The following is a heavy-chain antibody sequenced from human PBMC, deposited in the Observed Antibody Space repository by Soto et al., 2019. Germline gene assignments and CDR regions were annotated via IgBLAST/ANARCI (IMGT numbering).Heavy chain of an antibody. CDR2: ISYDGSKK. CDR3: AKVRHTVVVTAYFDY. Sequence: QVPLVESGGGVVQPGRSLRLSCAASGFTFSNYAMHWVRQAPGKGLEWVADISYDGSKKYYADSVKGRFTISRDNSKNTLYLQMNSLRAEDTAVYYCAKVRHTVVVTAYFDYWGQGTLVTVSS. D-gene: IGHD2-21*02. CDR1: GFTFSNYA. J-gene: IGHJ4*02. V-gene: IGHV3-30-3*01.